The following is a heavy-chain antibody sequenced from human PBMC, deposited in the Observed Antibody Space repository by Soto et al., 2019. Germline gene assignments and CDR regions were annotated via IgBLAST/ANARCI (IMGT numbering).Heavy chain of an antibody. CDR2: IYYSGST. Sequence: PSETLSLTCAVSGGSISSYDWSWIRQPPGKGLEWIGYIYYSGSTNYNPSLKSRVTISVDTSKNQFSLKLSSVTAADTAVYYCARHKHRDFDYWGQGTLVTVSS. CDR3: ARHKHRDFDY. CDR1: GGSISSYD. J-gene: IGHJ4*02. V-gene: IGHV4-59*08.